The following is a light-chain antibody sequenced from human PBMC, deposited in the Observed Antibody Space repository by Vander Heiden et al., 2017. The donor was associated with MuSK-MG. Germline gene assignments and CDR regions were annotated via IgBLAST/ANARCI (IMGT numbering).Light chain of an antibody. CDR1: QSVLYSSNNKNY. V-gene: IGKV4-1*01. CDR3: QQDYTAPKT. CDR2: WAS. J-gene: IGKJ1*01. Sequence: DIVMTQSPDSLAVSLGGRATISCRSSQSVLYSSNNKNYLAWYQQNPGQPPKLLIYWASTRESGVPDRFRGSGSGTDFTLTISSLQAEDVAVYYCQQDYTAPKTFGPGTKVEIK.